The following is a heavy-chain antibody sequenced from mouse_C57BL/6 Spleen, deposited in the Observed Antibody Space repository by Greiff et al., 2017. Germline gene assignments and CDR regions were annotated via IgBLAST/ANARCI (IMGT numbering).Heavy chain of an antibody. CDR3: ARDYYGSSPYAMDY. CDR1: GFTFSSYA. V-gene: IGHV5-4*01. Sequence: DVQLQESGGGLVKPGGSLKLSCAASGFTFSSYAMSWVRQTPEKRLEWVATISDGGSYTYYPDNVKGRFTISRDNAKNNLYLQMSHLKSEDTAMYYCARDYYGSSPYAMDYWGQGTSVTVSS. J-gene: IGHJ4*01. CDR2: ISDGGSYT. D-gene: IGHD1-1*01.